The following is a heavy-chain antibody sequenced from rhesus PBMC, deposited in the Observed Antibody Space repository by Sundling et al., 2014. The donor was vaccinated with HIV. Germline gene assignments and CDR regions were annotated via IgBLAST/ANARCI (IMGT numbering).Heavy chain of an antibody. V-gene: IGHV4S10*01. J-gene: IGHJ4*01. CDR1: GGSISDSYR. CDR2: IYGSSTST. CDR3: ARKRLTFWSFIDY. Sequence: QVQLQESGPGVVKPSETLSLTCAVSGGSISDSYRWSWIRQPPGKGLEWIGSIYGSSTSTNYNPSLKSRVTISTDTSKNQFSLKLSSVTAADTAMYFCARKRLTFWSFIDYWGQGVLVTVSS. D-gene: IGHD2-15*01.